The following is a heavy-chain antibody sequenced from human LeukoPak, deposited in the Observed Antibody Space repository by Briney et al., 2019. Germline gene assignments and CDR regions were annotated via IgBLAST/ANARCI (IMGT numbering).Heavy chain of an antibody. CDR2: ISAYNGNT. Sequence: ASVNVSCKASGYTFTSYGISWVRQAPGQGLEWMGWISAYNGNTNYAQKLQGRVTMTTDTSTSTAYMELRSLRSDDTAVYYCARDQDSSGYYPPVGDYWGQGTLVTVSS. V-gene: IGHV1-18*01. CDR3: ARDQDSSGYYPPVGDY. CDR1: GYTFTSYG. D-gene: IGHD3-22*01. J-gene: IGHJ4*02.